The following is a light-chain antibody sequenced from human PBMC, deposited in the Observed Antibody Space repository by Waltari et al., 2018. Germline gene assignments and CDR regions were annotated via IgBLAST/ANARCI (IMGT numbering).Light chain of an antibody. CDR2: DVS. Sequence: EIVLTQSPPTLSLSPGESATLPCRTSQNVDRELAWYQHKPGQPPRLVIYDVSDRATGIPARFSGGGSGTDFTLSISRLEPEDLAVYYCLQRYSWPRTFGQGTKLE. V-gene: IGKV3-11*01. CDR3: LQRYSWPRT. J-gene: IGKJ2*01. CDR1: QNVDRE.